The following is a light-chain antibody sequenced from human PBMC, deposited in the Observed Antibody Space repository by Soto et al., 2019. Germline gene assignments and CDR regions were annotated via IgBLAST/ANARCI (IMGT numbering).Light chain of an antibody. J-gene: IGKJ1*01. CDR1: QSVSSN. Sequence: EIVMTQSPATLSVSPGERATLSCRASQSVSSNLAWYQQKLGQAPRLLIYGASTRATGIPARLSGSGSGTAFTLTISSLQCEDFAVYYCQQYKNWPTLGQGTKVEIK. CDR3: QQYKNWPT. V-gene: IGKV3-15*01. CDR2: GAS.